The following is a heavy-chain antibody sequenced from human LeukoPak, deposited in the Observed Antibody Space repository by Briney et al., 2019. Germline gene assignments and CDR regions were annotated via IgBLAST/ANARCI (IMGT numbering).Heavy chain of an antibody. J-gene: IGHJ4*02. V-gene: IGHV4-4*09. CDR2: IYTSGST. CDR3: ARKSPYCSSTSCYGTLDY. Sequence: SETLSLTCTVSGGSISSYYWSWIRQPPGKGLEWIGYIYTSGSTNYNPSLKSRVTISVDTSKNQFSLKLSSVTAADTAVYYCARKSPYCSSTSCYGTLDYWGQGTLVTVSS. CDR1: GGSISSYY. D-gene: IGHD2-2*01.